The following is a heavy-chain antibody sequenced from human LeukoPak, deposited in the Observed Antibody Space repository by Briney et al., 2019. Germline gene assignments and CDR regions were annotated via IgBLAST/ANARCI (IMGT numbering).Heavy chain of an antibody. CDR2: IIPILGIA. CDR3: ARGYSGYAPHDY. D-gene: IGHD5-12*01. Sequence: ASVKVSCKASGGTFSSYAISWVRQAPGQGLEWMGRIIPILGIANYAQKFQGRVTITADKSTSTAYMELRSLRSDDTAVYYCARGYSGYAPHDYWGQGTLVTVSS. CDR1: GGTFSSYA. V-gene: IGHV1-69*04. J-gene: IGHJ4*02.